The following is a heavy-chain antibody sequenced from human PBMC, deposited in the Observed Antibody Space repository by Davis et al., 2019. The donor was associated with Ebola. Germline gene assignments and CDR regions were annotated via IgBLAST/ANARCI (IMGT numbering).Heavy chain of an antibody. CDR2: IKSKTDGGTT. V-gene: IGHV3-15*07. CDR3: TTGWIFDY. Sequence: GESLKISCAASGFTFSSYEMNWVRQAPGKGLEWVGRIKSKTDGGTTDYAAPVKGRFTISRDDSKNTLYLQMNSLKTEDTAVYYCTTGWIFDYWGQGTLVTVSS. J-gene: IGHJ4*02. CDR1: GFTFSSYE. D-gene: IGHD5-12*01.